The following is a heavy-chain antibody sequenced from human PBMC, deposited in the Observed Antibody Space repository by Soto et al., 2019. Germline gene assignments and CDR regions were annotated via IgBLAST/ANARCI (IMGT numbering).Heavy chain of an antibody. J-gene: IGHJ4*02. CDR1: GFTFSSHA. Sequence: GGSLRLSCAASGFTFSSHAMSWVRQAPGKGLEWVSGITASGGSTSYADSVKGRFTISRDNSKNTLYLQMNSLRAEDTAVYYCARQRVPPAQYFFDYWGQGTLVTVSS. D-gene: IGHD6-13*01. V-gene: IGHV3-23*01. CDR3: ARQRVPPAQYFFDY. CDR2: ITASGGST.